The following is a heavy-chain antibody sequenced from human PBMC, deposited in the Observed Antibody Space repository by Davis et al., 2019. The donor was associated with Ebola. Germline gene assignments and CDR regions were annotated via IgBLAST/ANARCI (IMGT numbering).Heavy chain of an antibody. Sequence: GESPKTSCQCSCYIHTYYWIGWVRQTPGKGLEWKGIIHPGDSDTRYSPSFQGQLHISTDKPISTAYLQWSSLQASGTAMYYCAVPPTRVAVAGTGGVGYWGQGTLVTVSS. V-gene: IGHV5-51*01. CDR2: IHPGDSDT. CDR1: CYIHTYYW. J-gene: IGHJ4*02. CDR3: AVPPTRVAVAGTGGVGY. D-gene: IGHD6-13*01.